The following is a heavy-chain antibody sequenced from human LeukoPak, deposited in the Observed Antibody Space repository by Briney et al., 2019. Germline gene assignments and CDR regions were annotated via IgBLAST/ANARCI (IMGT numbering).Heavy chain of an antibody. CDR2: ISSGSSYI. D-gene: IGHD2-2*01. Sequence: PGGYLRRSGAASGFTFSSYSMNWVRQAPGKGLEWVSSISSGSSYIYYADSVRGRFTISRDNAKNSLYLQMNSLRAEDTAVYYCARGAQIVVAAAAQARPGPSGVDYWGQGTLVTVSS. CDR3: ARGAQIVVAAAAQARPGPSGVDY. J-gene: IGHJ4*02. V-gene: IGHV3-21*01. CDR1: GFTFSSYS.